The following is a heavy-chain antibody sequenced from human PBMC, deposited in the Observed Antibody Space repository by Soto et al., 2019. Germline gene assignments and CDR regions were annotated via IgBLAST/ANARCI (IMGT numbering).Heavy chain of an antibody. V-gene: IGHV4-38-2*01. CDR1: GYSLTSGYY. CDR2: IYHSGDT. Sequence: SETLSLTCAVSGYSLTSGYYCGWIRQPPGKGLEWIGSIYHSGDTYYNPSLKSRVTISVDTSKNHFSLKLTSVTAADTAVYYCARARIVVAGTIVDYWGQGTLVTVSS. CDR3: ARARIVVAGTIVDY. J-gene: IGHJ4*02. D-gene: IGHD6-19*01.